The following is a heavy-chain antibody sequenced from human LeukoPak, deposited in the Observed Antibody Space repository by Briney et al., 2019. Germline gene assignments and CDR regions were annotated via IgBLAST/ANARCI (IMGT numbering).Heavy chain of an antibody. J-gene: IGHJ3*02. CDR1: GGSISSGSYY. Sequence: SQTLSLTCTVSGGSISSGSYYWSWIRQPAGKGLEWIGRIYTSGSTNYNPSLKSRVAISVDTSKNQFSLKLSSVTAADTAVYYCARGPGAFDIWGQGTMVTVSS. CDR2: IYTSGST. CDR3: ARGPGAFDI. V-gene: IGHV4-61*02.